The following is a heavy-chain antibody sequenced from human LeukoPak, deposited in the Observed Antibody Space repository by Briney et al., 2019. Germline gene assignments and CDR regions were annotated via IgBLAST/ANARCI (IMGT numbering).Heavy chain of an antibody. CDR3: VRDGRFDSACFDS. CDR1: GGSISSYY. CDR2: FYSSGST. J-gene: IGHJ4*02. Sequence: SETLSLTCAVSGGSISSYYWSWIRQSPGKGLEWIGAFYSSGSTSSHSSLKSRVTISVDTSRTQLSLKLDSVTDTDTAVYYCVRDGRFDSACFDSWGPGILVTVSS. V-gene: IGHV4-59*12. D-gene: IGHD6-19*01.